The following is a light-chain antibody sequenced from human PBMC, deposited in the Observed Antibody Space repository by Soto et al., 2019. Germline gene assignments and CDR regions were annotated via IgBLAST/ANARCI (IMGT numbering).Light chain of an antibody. V-gene: IGKV1-5*03. J-gene: IGKJ1*01. Sequence: DIQMTQSPSTLYGSVGDRVTITCRASQTISSWLAWYQQKPGKAPKLLIYKASTFKSGVPSRFSGSGSGTEFTLSISSLQPDYFATSYCQHSNSYSEAFGKGSKVEI. CDR3: QHSNSYSEA. CDR2: KAS. CDR1: QTISSW.